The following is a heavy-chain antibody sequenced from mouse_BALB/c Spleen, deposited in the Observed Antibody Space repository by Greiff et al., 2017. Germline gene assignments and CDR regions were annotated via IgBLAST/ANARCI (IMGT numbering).Heavy chain of an antibody. J-gene: IGHJ4*01. V-gene: IGHV3-2*02. CDR1: GYSITSDYA. Sequence: EVHLVESGPGLVKPSQSLSLTCTVTGYSITSDYAWNWIRQFPGNKLEWMGYISYSGSTSYNPSLKSRISITRDTSKNQFFLQLNSVTTEDTATYYCAKWGLYYGNYYAMDYWGQGTSVTVSS. CDR2: ISYSGST. D-gene: IGHD2-1*01. CDR3: AKWGLYYGNYYAMDY.